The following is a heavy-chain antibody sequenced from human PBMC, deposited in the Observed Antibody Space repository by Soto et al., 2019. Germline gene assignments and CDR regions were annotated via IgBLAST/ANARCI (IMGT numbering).Heavy chain of an antibody. V-gene: IGHV4-34*01. J-gene: IGHJ6*03. CDR2: INHSGST. D-gene: IGHD3-16*01. CDR3: ATYNDKRYYYYMDV. Sequence: SSDILSLTCAVHCPSFHGYYGSCIRQPPGKGLEWIGEINHSGSTNYNPSLKSRVTISVDTSKNQFSLKLSSVTAADTAVYYCATYNDKRYYYYMDVWGKGTTVS. CDR1: CPSFHGYY.